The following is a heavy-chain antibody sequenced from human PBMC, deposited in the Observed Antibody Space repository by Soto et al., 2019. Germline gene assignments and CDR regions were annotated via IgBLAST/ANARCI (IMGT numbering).Heavy chain of an antibody. CDR3: AKGVPGIAVAGTGYFQH. V-gene: IGHV3-21*04. Sequence: PGGSLRLSCAASGFTFNDYAMRWVRQAPGKGLEWVSSISSSSSYIYYADSVKGRFTISRDNAKNSLYLQMNSLRAEDTAVYYCAKGVPGIAVAGTGYFQHWGQGTLVTVSS. D-gene: IGHD6-19*01. J-gene: IGHJ1*01. CDR1: GFTFNDYA. CDR2: ISSSSSYI.